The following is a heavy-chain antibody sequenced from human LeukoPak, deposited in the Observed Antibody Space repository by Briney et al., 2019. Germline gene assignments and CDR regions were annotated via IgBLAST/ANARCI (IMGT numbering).Heavy chain of an antibody. CDR3: ARRAMVRGVSQFDY. V-gene: IGHV3-7*01. J-gene: IGHJ4*02. D-gene: IGHD3-10*01. CDR2: IKQDGSEK. CDR1: GFTFSSYW. Sequence: GGSLRLSCAASGFTFSSYWMSWVRQAPGKGLEWVGNIKQDGSEKYYVDSVKGRFTISRDNAKNSLYLQMNSLRAEDTAVYYCARRAMVRGVSQFDYWGQGTLVTVSS.